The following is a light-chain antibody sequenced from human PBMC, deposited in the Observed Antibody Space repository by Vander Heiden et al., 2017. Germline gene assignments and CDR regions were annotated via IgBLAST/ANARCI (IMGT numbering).Light chain of an antibody. V-gene: IGLV3-1*01. Sequence: SSELTQPPSVSVSPGKTASITCSGDKLGDKYACWYQQKPGQSPVLVIYQDSKRPSGIPERFSGSNSGNTATLTISGTEARAEDDYYRQAWDSSTVVFGGGTKLTVL. CDR1: KLGDKY. CDR3: QAWDSSTVV. CDR2: QDS. J-gene: IGLJ2*01.